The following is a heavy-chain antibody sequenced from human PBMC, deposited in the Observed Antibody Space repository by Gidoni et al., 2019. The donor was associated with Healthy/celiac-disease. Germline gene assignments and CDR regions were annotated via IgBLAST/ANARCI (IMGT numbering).Heavy chain of an antibody. CDR2: VYSGGST. CDR3: ARGRYGSSGYYLGY. Sequence: EVQLVESGGGLIQPGGSLRLSCAASGFTVSSKYMGWVRQAPGKGLEWVSVVYSGGSTYYADSVKGRFTISRDNSKNTLYLRMNSLRAEDTAVYYCARGRYGSSGYYLGYWGQGTLVTVSS. J-gene: IGHJ4*02. V-gene: IGHV3-53*01. CDR1: GFTVSSKY. D-gene: IGHD3-22*01.